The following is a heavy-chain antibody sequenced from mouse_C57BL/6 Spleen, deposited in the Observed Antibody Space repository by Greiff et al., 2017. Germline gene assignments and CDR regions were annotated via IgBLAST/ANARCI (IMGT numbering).Heavy chain of an antibody. CDR3: ARFYYGSSYVMDY. J-gene: IGHJ4*01. D-gene: IGHD1-1*01. CDR1: GYSFTGYY. Sequence: EVQLQQSGPELVKPGASVKISCKASGYSFTGYYMNWVKQSPEQSLEWIGEINPSTGGTTYNQKFKAKATLTVDKSSSTAYMQLKSLTSEDSAVYYCARFYYGSSYVMDYWGQGTSVTVAS. CDR2: INPSTGGT. V-gene: IGHV1-42*01.